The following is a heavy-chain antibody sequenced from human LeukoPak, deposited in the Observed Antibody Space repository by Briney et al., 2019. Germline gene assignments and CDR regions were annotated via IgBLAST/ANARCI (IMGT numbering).Heavy chain of an antibody. V-gene: IGHV3-33*03. D-gene: IGHD3-9*01. CDR1: GFTFNSYG. CDR3: AKVTSKRYFDWFDFDY. CDR2: IYYDGSNE. Sequence: GGSLRLSCVASGFTFNSYGMHWVRQAPGKGLEWVALIYYDGSNEYYADSVKGRFTISRDDSKNTLYLQMNSLRAEDTAVYYCAKVTSKRYFDWFDFDYWGQGTLVTVSS. J-gene: IGHJ4*02.